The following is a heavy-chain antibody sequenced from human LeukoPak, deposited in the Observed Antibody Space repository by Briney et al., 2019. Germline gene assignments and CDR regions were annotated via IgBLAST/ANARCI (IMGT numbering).Heavy chain of an antibody. V-gene: IGHV3-23*01. Sequence: GGSLRLSCAASGFTFSSYAMSWVRQAPGKGLEGFSAISGSGGSTYYADSVKGRFTISRDNSKNTLYLQMNSLRAEDTAVYYCAKDRSSWSYYYYGMDVWGQGTTVTVSS. CDR3: AKDRSSWSYYYYGMDV. D-gene: IGHD6-13*01. J-gene: IGHJ6*02. CDR1: GFTFSSYA. CDR2: ISGSGGST.